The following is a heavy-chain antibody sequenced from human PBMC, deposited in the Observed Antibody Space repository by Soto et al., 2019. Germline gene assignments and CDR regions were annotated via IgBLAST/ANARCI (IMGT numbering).Heavy chain of an antibody. J-gene: IGHJ5*02. CDR1: GGSISSYY. Sequence: ASETLSLTCTVSGGSISSYYWTLIRQPPGKGLEWIGYIYYSGSTNYNPSLKSRVTISVDTSKNQFSLKLSSVTAADTAVYYCARRSTVGTAPWGQGTLVTVSS. CDR2: IYYSGST. D-gene: IGHD2-21*02. CDR3: ARRSTVGTAP. V-gene: IGHV4-59*01.